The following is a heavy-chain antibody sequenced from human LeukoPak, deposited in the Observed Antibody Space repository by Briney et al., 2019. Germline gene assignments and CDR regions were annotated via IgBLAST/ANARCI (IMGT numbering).Heavy chain of an antibody. CDR3: AKDTALVEPQYFQH. CDR1: GFTFRSYW. CDR2: ISGSGGST. J-gene: IGHJ1*01. Sequence: GGSLRLSCAASGFTFRSYWMSWVRQAPGKGLEWVSAISGSGGSTYYADSVKGRFTISRDNSKNTLYLQMNSLRAEDTAVYYCAKDTALVEPQYFQHWGQGTLVTVSS. V-gene: IGHV3-23*01. D-gene: IGHD1-1*01.